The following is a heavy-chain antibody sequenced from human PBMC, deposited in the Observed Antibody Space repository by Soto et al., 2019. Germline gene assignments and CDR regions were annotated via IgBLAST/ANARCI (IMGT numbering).Heavy chain of an antibody. CDR3: AKGRGGSGSLTPRVDF. V-gene: IGHV3-23*01. J-gene: IGHJ4*02. CDR2: ISGGGDTT. CDR1: GFTFNNYA. D-gene: IGHD3-10*01. Sequence: EVQLLESGGGLVQPGGSLRLSCAASGFTFNNYAMSWVRQAPGKGLEWVSAISGGGDTTSYADSVKGRFTVSRDGSKNTLYLRMNSLRAEDTAVYYCAKGRGGSGSLTPRVDFWCQGTLVTVSS.